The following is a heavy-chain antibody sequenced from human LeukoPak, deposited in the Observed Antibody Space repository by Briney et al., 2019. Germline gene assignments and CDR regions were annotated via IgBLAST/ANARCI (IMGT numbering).Heavy chain of an antibody. V-gene: IGHV3-30*04. CDR1: TFTFSNSV. D-gene: IGHD2-2*01. CDR3: AKEVRTSGRAGIFGY. CDR2: ISIDGNGK. J-gene: IGHJ4*02. Sequence: PGRSLRLSCVPSTFTFSNSVMHWVRQAPGKGLEWVSGISIDGNGKYYADSVRGRITISRDNSKNTLYLEMNSLSAEDTAVYYCAKEVRTSGRAGIFGYWGQGTLVTVFS.